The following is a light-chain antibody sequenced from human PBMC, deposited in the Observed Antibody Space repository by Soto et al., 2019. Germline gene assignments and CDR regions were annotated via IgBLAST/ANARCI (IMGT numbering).Light chain of an antibody. V-gene: IGLV3-25*03. CDR2: KDS. Sequence: SYELTQPPSVSVSPGQTARITCSGDTLPKQYAYWYQQKPGQAPALVIFKDSERPSGIPERFSGSSSGTTVTLTIGGVQAEDEADYYCQSADSSDTYPVFGGGTKLTVL. J-gene: IGLJ2*01. CDR3: QSADSSDTYPV. CDR1: TLPKQY.